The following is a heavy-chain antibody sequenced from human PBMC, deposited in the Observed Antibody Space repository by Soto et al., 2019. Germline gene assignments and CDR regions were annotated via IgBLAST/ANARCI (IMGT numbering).Heavy chain of an antibody. J-gene: IGHJ6*02. CDR1: GYNFINYW. V-gene: IGHV5-51*01. D-gene: IGHD3-9*01. Sequence: GESLKISCKGSGYNFINYWISWVRQMPGKGLEWMGIIYPGDSDTRYSPSFQGQVTISADKSINTAYLQWSSLRASDSAMYYCGRENCGGEGILHGPNLGFYYAMDVWVQGTTVTVSS. CDR3: GRENCGGEGILHGPNLGFYYAMDV. CDR2: IYPGDSDT.